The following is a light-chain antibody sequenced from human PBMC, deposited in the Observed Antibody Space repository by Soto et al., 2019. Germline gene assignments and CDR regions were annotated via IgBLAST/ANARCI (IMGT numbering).Light chain of an antibody. CDR3: LQYNTWPYT. CDR1: QGVSRN. J-gene: IGKJ2*01. V-gene: IGKV3-15*01. Sequence: EIVMSQSPATLSVSPGERATLSCRASQGVSRNLAWYQQKPGQAPRLLIYGASTKATGIPARFSGSGSGTEFTLTISSLQSENFAVYYCLQYNTWPYTFGQGTKLEIK. CDR2: GAS.